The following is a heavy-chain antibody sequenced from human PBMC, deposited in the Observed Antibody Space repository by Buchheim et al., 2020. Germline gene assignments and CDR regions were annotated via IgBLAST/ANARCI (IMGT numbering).Heavy chain of an antibody. V-gene: IGHV3-21*01. CDR1: GFTFSSYS. D-gene: IGHD1-1*01. CDR2: ISSSSSYI. J-gene: IGHJ3*02. Sequence: EVQLVESGGGLVKPGGSLRLSCAASGFTFSSYSMNWVRQAPGQGLEWVSSISSSSSYIYYADSVKGRFTISRDNAKNSLSPQMNSLRAEDTAVYYCARVNDHDAFDIWGQGT. CDR3: ARVNDHDAFDI.